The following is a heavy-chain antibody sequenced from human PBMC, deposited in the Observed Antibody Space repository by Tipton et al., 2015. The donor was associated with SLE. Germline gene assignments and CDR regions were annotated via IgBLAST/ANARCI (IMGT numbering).Heavy chain of an antibody. Sequence: GSLRLSCSASGFTFSSYAMHWVRQAPGKGLEYVSAISSNGGSTYYADSVKGRFTISRDNSKNTLYLQMNSLRAEDTAVYYCARDEVAAAGRFDYWGQGTLVTVSS. J-gene: IGHJ4*02. D-gene: IGHD6-13*01. CDR1: GFTFSSYA. CDR3: ARDEVAAAGRFDY. CDR2: ISSNGGST. V-gene: IGHV3-64*04.